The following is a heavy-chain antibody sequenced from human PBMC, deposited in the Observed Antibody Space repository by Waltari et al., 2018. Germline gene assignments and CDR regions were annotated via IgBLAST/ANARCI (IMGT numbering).Heavy chain of an antibody. CDR2: ISSSSSYI. Sequence: VQLVESGGGLVKPGVSLRLSCAASGFTFSSYSMTWVRQAPGKGLEWVSTISSSSSYIYYADSVKGRFTIARDNDKNSMYMKMNSLRDEETAVYYCGRGAVINTTSGYWGQGTLVTVSS. CDR3: GRGAVINTTSGY. J-gene: IGHJ4*02. D-gene: IGHD1-26*01. CDR1: GFTFSSYS. V-gene: IGHV3-21*01.